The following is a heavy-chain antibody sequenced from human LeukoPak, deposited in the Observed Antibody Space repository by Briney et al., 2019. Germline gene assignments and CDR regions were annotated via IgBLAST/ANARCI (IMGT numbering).Heavy chain of an antibody. J-gene: IGHJ4*02. CDR1: GGSFSGYY. V-gene: IGHV4-34*01. CDR2: INHSGST. Sequence: SETLSLTCAVYGGSFSGYYWSWIRQPPGKGLEWIGEINHSGSTNYNPSLKSRVTISVDTSKNQFSLKLSSVTAADTAVYYCARALRHSSGPTGYWGQGTLVTVSS. D-gene: IGHD6-19*01. CDR3: ARALRHSSGPTGY.